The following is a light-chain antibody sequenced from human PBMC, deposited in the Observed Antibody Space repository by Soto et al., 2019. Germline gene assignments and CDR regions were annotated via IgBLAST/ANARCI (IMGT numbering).Light chain of an antibody. V-gene: IGKV3-11*01. CDR2: DAS. Sequence: EIVLTQSPATLSLSPGERATLSCRASQSFSSYLAWYQQKPDQAPSLLIYDASNRATGIPARFSGSGSGTDFTLTISSVEPEEFAVYDWHQLSTWRFSFGPGTKVDIK. CDR3: HQLSTWRFS. J-gene: IGKJ3*01. CDR1: QSFSSY.